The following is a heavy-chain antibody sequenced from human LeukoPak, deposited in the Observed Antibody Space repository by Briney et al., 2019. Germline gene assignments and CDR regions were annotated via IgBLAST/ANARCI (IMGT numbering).Heavy chain of an antibody. D-gene: IGHD6-13*01. Sequence: PSQTLSLTCTVSGGSISSGGYYWSWIRQHPGKGLEWIGRIYASGSTNYNSSLKSRVTISVDTSKNQFSLRLSSVTAADTAVYYCARGGDSSSWSVDYWGQGTLVTVSS. CDR2: IYASGST. J-gene: IGHJ4*02. CDR1: GGSISSGGYY. V-gene: IGHV4-61*02. CDR3: ARGGDSSSWSVDY.